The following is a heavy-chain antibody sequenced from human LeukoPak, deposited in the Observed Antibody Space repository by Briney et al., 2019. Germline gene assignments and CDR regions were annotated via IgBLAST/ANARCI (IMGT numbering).Heavy chain of an antibody. CDR1: GFTFSSYG. V-gene: IGHV3-30*02. D-gene: IGHD2-2*01. CDR2: IRYDGSNK. Sequence: PGGSLRLSCAASGFTFSSYGMHWVRQAPGKGLEWVAFIRYDGSNKYYADSVKGRFTISRDNSKNTLYLQMNSLRAEDTAVYYCAKGIVVVPAAYFDYWGQGTLVTVSS. J-gene: IGHJ4*02. CDR3: AKGIVVVPAAYFDY.